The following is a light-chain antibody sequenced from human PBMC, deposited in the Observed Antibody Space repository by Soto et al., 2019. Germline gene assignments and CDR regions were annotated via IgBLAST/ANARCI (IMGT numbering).Light chain of an antibody. J-gene: IGKJ5*01. Sequence: EIVMTQFPATLSVSPGERATLSCRASRSVSSNLAWYQQKPGRAPRLLIYGASTRATGIPARFSGSGSGTEFTLTISSLKSEDFAVYYCQQYNNWPPTTFGQGTRLEI. CDR2: GAS. CDR3: QQYNNWPPTT. V-gene: IGKV3-15*01. CDR1: RSVSSN.